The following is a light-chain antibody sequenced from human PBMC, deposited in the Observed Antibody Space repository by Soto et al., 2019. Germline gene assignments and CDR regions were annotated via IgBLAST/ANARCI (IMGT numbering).Light chain of an antibody. J-gene: IGKJ3*01. Sequence: DIQLTQSPSFLSASVGDRVTITCRASQDISNLLGWYQQKPGKAPKLLIYGASTLQSGGPSRFSGSGSGTEFALTISSLQPEDFAHYYCQQLKTYPLTFGPGTKVDIK. CDR2: GAS. CDR3: QQLKTYPLT. V-gene: IGKV1-9*01. CDR1: QDISNL.